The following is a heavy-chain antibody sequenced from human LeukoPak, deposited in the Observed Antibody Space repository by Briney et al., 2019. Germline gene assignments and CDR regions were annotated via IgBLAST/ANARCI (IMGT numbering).Heavy chain of an antibody. CDR2: IYHSGST. CDR1: GGSISSSSYY. CDR3: ARHKGSQSGWYFYYYYYMDV. D-gene: IGHD6-19*01. V-gene: IGHV4-39*01. J-gene: IGHJ6*03. Sequence: PSETLSLTCTVSGGSISSSSYYWGWIRQPPGKGLEWIGSIYHSGSTYYNPSLKSRVTISVDTSKNQFSLKLSSVTAADTAVYYCARHKGSQSGWYFYYYYYMDVWGKGTTVTISS.